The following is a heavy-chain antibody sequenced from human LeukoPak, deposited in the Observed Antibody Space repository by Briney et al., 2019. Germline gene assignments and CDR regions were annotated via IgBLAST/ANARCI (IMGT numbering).Heavy chain of an antibody. J-gene: IGHJ4*02. D-gene: IGHD4-17*01. CDR1: GYPFTTYY. Sequence: ASVKVSCKASGYPFTTYYIRWVRQAPGQGLEWMGCINPKNGDSKYAQKFQGRVTMTRATSIATAYMEVSRLTSDDTAVYFCARAGYDYGDSSDFWGQGTLATVSS. V-gene: IGHV1-2*02. CDR3: ARAGYDYGDSSDF. CDR2: INPKNGDS.